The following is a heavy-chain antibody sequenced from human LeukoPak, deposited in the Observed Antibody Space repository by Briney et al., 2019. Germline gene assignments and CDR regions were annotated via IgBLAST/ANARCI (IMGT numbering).Heavy chain of an antibody. Sequence: GASVKVSCKGSGGTFSSYAISWVRQAPGQGLEWMAGITPIFGTANYAQKFQGRVTITADESTSTAYMELSSLRSEDTAVYYCARASMITFGGVIVPSYYYMDVWGKGATVTVSS. V-gene: IGHV1-69*13. J-gene: IGHJ6*03. CDR1: GGTFSSYA. D-gene: IGHD3-16*02. CDR3: ARASMITFGGVIVPSYYYMDV. CDR2: ITPIFGTA.